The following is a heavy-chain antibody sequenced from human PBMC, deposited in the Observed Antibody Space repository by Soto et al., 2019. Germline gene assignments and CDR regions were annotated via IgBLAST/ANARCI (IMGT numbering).Heavy chain of an antibody. Sequence: GGSLRLSCAASGFTFSNYNMNWVRQAPGKGLEWVSYISTSSSTIYYADSVKGRFTISRDNAKKSLYLQMNSLRAEDTAVYYWTRKPGIAAAGRSWPDYWGQGTLVTVSS. CDR3: TRKPGIAAAGRSWPDY. CDR2: ISTSSSTI. CDR1: GFTFSNYN. V-gene: IGHV3-48*01. J-gene: IGHJ4*02. D-gene: IGHD6-13*01.